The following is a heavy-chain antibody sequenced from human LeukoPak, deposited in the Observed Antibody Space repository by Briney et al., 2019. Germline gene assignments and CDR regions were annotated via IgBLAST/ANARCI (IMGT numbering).Heavy chain of an antibody. CDR1: GFTFSNYW. J-gene: IGHJ4*02. V-gene: IGHV3-7*01. CDR3: ARPPNIAAAGQD. D-gene: IGHD6-13*01. Sequence: HPGGSLRLSCAASGFTFSNYWMSWVRQAPGKGLEWVANIKRDGSEKYYVDSVKGRFTISRDNAKNSLYLQMNSLRAEDTAVYYCARPPNIAAAGQDWGQGTLVTVSS. CDR2: IKRDGSEK.